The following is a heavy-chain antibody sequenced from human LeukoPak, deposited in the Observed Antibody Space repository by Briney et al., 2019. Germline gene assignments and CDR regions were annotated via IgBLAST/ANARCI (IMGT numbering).Heavy chain of an antibody. CDR2: INPNSGGT. CDR3: ARDPYNYDYVWGSYRYFDY. Sequence: GASVKDSCKASGYTFTGYYMHWVRQAPGQGLEWMGWINPNSGGTNYAQKFQGRVTMTRDTSISTAYMELSRLRSDDTAVYYCARDPYNYDYVWGSYRYFDYWGQGTLVTVSS. CDR1: GYTFTGYY. J-gene: IGHJ4*02. V-gene: IGHV1-2*02. D-gene: IGHD3-16*02.